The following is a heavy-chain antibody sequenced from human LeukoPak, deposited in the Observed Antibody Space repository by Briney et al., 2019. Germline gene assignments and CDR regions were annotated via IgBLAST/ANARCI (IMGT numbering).Heavy chain of an antibody. Sequence: PGGSLRLSCVASGFAFSSFAMSWVRQAPGKGLEWVSGLTGSGSTYHADSVKGRFTISRDNSKNTPSLQMNSLRAEDTAVYYCAKMKGWRLYDYCMDVWGKGTTVTVSS. J-gene: IGHJ6*03. CDR2: LTGSGST. CDR1: GFAFSSFA. D-gene: IGHD2-15*01. CDR3: AKMKGWRLYDYCMDV. V-gene: IGHV3-23*01.